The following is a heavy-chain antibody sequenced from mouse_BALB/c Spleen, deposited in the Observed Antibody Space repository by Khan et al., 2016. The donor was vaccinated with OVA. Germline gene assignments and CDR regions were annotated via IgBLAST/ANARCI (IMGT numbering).Heavy chain of an antibody. CDR1: GYTFTDFT. V-gene: IGHV1S137*01. J-gene: IGHJ3*01. Sequence: QVQLQQSGAELVRPGVSVKISCKGSGYTFTDFTMHWVKQSHAKSLEWIGVISTYYGDVTYNQKFKGKATMTVDKSSSTAYMELARLTSEDSAIYYLTRGGGGNRFAYWGQGTLVTASA. CDR2: ISTYYGDV. CDR3: TRGGGGNRFAY.